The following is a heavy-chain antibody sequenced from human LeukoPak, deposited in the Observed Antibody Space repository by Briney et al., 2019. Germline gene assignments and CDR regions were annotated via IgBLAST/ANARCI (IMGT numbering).Heavy chain of an antibody. Sequence: PGGSLRLSCAASGVTFSDYYMSWIRQAPGKGLEWVSSMSGSGGRTYYADSVKGRFTISRDNSKYTMYLQMNSLRPEDTAVYYCARARPSMWIDYWGQGTLVTVSS. J-gene: IGHJ4*02. V-gene: IGHV3-23*01. CDR1: GVTFSDYY. CDR3: ARARPSMWIDY. D-gene: IGHD5-12*01. CDR2: MSGSGGRT.